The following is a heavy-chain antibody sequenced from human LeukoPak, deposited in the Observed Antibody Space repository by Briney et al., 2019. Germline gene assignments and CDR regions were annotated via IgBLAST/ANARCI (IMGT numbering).Heavy chain of an antibody. V-gene: IGHV4-39*01. CDR1: GGSISSSSYY. Sequence: SETLSLTCTVSGGSISSSSYYWGWIRQPPGKGLEWIGSIYYSGSTYYNPSLKSRVTISVDTSKNQFSLKLSSVTAADTAVYYCARHRRAPRTSCYGNWFDPWGQGTLVTVSS. D-gene: IGHD2-2*01. J-gene: IGHJ5*02. CDR3: ARHRRAPRTSCYGNWFDP. CDR2: IYYSGST.